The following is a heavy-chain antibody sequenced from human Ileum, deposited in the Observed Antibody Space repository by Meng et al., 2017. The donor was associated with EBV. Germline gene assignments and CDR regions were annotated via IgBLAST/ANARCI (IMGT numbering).Heavy chain of an antibody. Sequence: LQWGAGLFKPSGTLSLTFAVYGGSFSGYYWSWIRQPPGKGLEWIGEINHSGSTNYNPSLKSRVTISVDTSKNQFSLKLSSVTAADTAVYYCARGNKVSDRGFDYWGQGTLVTVSS. CDR3: ARGNKVSDRGFDY. CDR2: INHSGST. D-gene: IGHD3-10*01. CDR1: GGSFSGYY. J-gene: IGHJ4*02. V-gene: IGHV4-34*02.